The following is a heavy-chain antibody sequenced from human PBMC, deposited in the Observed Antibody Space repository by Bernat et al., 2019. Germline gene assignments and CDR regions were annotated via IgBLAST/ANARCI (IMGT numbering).Heavy chain of an antibody. CDR1: GFTFRSYG. Sequence: QVQLVESGGGVVQPGRSLRLSCAASGFTFRSYGMHWVRQAPGKGLEGVAVISYDGSNKYYADSVKGRFTISRDNSKNTLYLQMNSPRAEDTAVYYCAREPGGSGSYGLTDYYYYGMDVWGQGTTVTVSS. CDR2: ISYDGSNK. J-gene: IGHJ6*02. V-gene: IGHV3-30*03. CDR3: AREPGGSGSYGLTDYYYYGMDV. D-gene: IGHD5-18*01.